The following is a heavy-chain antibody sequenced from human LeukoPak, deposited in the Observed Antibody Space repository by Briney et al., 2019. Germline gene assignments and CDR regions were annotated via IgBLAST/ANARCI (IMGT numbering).Heavy chain of an antibody. Sequence: ASVKVSCKASGYTFTGYYMHWVRQAPGQGLEWMGWINPNSGGTNYAQTFQGRVTMTRDTSISTAYMELSRLRSDDTAVYYCARGGGGDTAMVIDYWGQGTLVTVSS. CDR1: GYTFTGYY. V-gene: IGHV1-2*02. CDR2: INPNSGGT. J-gene: IGHJ4*02. D-gene: IGHD5-18*01. CDR3: ARGGGGDTAMVIDY.